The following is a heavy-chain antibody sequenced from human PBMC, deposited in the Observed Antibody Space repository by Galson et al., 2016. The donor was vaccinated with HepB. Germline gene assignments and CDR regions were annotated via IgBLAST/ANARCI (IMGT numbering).Heavy chain of an antibody. CDR3: VTWLAAHFDQ. D-gene: IGHD3-10*01. V-gene: IGHV3-23*01. CDR2: IGTGSNI. Sequence: SLRLSCATSGFTFRTTSMDWVRQTPGKGLEWVATIGTGSNIHYADFVRGRFIASRDNARNTVYLQMDNVRVEDTAKYHCVTWLAAHFDQWGQGTLVAVSS. CDR1: GFTFRTTS. J-gene: IGHJ4*02.